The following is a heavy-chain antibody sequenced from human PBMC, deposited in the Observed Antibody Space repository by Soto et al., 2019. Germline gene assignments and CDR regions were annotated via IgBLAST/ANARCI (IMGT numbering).Heavy chain of an antibody. V-gene: IGHV3-72*01. Sequence: PGGSLRLSCAASGFTFSDHYMDWVRQAPGKGLEWVGRTRNKANSYTTEYAAPVKGIFTISRDDSKNTLYLQMNSLKTEYTAVYYCTTDPVSIFGVVYRGQGTLVTVSS. J-gene: IGHJ4*02. CDR3: TTDPVSIFGVVY. CDR1: GFTFSDHY. D-gene: IGHD3-3*01. CDR2: TRNKANSYTT.